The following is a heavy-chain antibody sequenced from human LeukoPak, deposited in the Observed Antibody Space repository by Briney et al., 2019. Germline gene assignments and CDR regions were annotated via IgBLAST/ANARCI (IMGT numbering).Heavy chain of an antibody. CDR3: AAVPPDYYDSSGYAFDI. V-gene: IGHV1-46*01. CDR1: GYTFTSYY. J-gene: IGHJ3*02. Sequence: GASVKVSCKASGYTFTSYYIHWVRQAPGQGLEWMGIINPSGGSTSYAQKFQGRVTMTRDTSTSTVYMELSSLRSEDTAVYYCAAVPPDYYDSSGYAFDIWGQGTKVTVSS. CDR2: INPSGGST. D-gene: IGHD3-22*01.